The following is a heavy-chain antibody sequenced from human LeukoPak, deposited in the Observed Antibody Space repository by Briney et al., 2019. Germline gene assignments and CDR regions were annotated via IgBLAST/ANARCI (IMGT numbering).Heavy chain of an antibody. D-gene: IGHD3-22*01. J-gene: IGHJ5*02. Sequence: SVKVSCKASGGTFSSYAISWVRQAPGQGLEWMGGIIPIFGTANYAQKFQGRVTITADESTSTAYMELSSLRSEDTAVYYCARGVQGDYYDSSGYLNWFDPWGQGTLVTVSS. V-gene: IGHV1-69*13. CDR1: GGTFSSYA. CDR3: ARGVQGDYYDSSGYLNWFDP. CDR2: IIPIFGTA.